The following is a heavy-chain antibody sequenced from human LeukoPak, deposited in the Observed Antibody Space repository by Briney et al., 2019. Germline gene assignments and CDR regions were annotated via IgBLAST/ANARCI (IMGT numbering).Heavy chain of an antibody. V-gene: IGHV1-2*02. D-gene: IGHD1-26*01. Sequence: ASVKVSCKASGYTFTGYYMHWVRQAPGQGLEWMGWINPNSGGTNYAQRFQGRVTMTRDTSISTAYMELSRLRSDDTAVSYCASGIKSILVGAHDAFDIWGQGTMVTVSS. J-gene: IGHJ3*02. CDR1: GYTFTGYY. CDR2: INPNSGGT. CDR3: ASGIKSILVGAHDAFDI.